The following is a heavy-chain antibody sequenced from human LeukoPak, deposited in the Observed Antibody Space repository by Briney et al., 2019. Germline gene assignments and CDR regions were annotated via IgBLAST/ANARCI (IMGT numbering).Heavy chain of an antibody. Sequence: PSETLSLTCTVAGGSISSYCWSWIRQPAGKGLEWLGRIYTSGSTNFNPSLKSRVTMSVDTSKNQFSLKLSSVPAADTAVYYCARFRLDAFDIWGQGTMVTVSS. D-gene: IGHD5-12*01. V-gene: IGHV4-4*07. CDR1: GGSISSYC. CDR2: IYTSGST. CDR3: ARFRLDAFDI. J-gene: IGHJ3*02.